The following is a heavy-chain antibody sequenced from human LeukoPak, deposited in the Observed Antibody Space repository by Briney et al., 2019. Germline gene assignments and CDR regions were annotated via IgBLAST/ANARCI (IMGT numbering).Heavy chain of an antibody. V-gene: IGHV1-69*06. J-gene: IGHJ6*04. D-gene: IGHD1-1*01. Sequence: SVKPSCKASGGTLSSYAISWVRQAPGPGLEWMGGIIPIFGTANYAQKFQGRVTITADKSTSTAYMELSSLNSEDTAVYYCARDQRTYNWNDSYYYYYYGMDVWGKGTTVTVSS. CDR2: IIPIFGTA. CDR3: ARDQRTYNWNDSYYYYYYGMDV. CDR1: GGTLSSYA.